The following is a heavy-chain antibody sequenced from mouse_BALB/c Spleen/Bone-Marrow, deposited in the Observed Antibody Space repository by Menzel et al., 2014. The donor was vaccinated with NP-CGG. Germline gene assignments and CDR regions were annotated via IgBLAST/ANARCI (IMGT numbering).Heavy chain of an antibody. CDR3: TRLPH. D-gene: IGHD5-1*01. CDR1: GYTFTNYY. J-gene: IGHJ4*01. V-gene: IGHV1S81*02. CDR2: INPSNGGT. Sequence: QVQLQQSGAELVKPGASVKLSCRASGYTFTNYYMYWVKQRPGQGLEWIGEINPSNGGTNFNEKFKSKATLTVDKSSSTAYMRLSSLTSEDSAVYYCTRLPHWGQGTSVTVSS.